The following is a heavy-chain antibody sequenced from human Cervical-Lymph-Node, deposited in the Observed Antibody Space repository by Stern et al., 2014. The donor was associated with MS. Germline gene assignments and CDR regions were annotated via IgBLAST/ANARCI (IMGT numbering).Heavy chain of an antibody. CDR3: ARQTTAWASDV. J-gene: IGHJ4*02. CDR1: GYTISSSW. D-gene: IGHD1-14*01. V-gene: IGHV5-51*01. Sequence: EVQLVESGAELIRPGESLKISCKGAGYTISSSWNDWVRQMPGQGMEWKGIIYPGDSGTSYSTSFQGTGTRSADQSSSHAYLQVRSLNASDTAMYFCARQTTAWASDVWGQGTLVTVSS. CDR2: IYPGDSGT.